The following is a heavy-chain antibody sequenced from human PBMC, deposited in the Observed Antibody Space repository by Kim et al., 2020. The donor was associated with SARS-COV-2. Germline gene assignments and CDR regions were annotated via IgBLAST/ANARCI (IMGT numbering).Heavy chain of an antibody. Sequence: LKSRVTISVDTSKNQFSLKLSSVTAEDTAVYYCARINGDYGDYMDYGMDVWGQGTTVTVSS. J-gene: IGHJ6*02. V-gene: IGHV4-39*01. CDR3: ARINGDYGDYMDYGMDV. D-gene: IGHD4-17*01.